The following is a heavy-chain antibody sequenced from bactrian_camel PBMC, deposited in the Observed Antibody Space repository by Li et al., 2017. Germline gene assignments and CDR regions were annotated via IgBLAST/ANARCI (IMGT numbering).Heavy chain of an antibody. V-gene: IGHV3S55*01. J-gene: IGHJ4*01. CDR1: GFTFGDSD. CDR2: ISSDGST. D-gene: IGHD8*01. Sequence: HVQLVESGGGLVRPGESRVVSCTASGFTFGDSDMGWYRQAPGNECELVSTISSDGSTYYADSVKGRFTISQDNAKNTVYLQMNSLKPEDTAMYYCAAQRSPLLEACRVRPEYNYWGQGTQVTVS. CDR3: AAQRSPLLEACRVRPEYNY.